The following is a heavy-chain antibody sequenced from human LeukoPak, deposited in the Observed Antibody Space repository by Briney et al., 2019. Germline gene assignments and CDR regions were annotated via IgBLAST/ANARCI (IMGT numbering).Heavy chain of an antibody. Sequence: GGSLRLSCAASGFTFSSYAMHWVRQAPGKGLEWVAVISYDGSNKYYADSVKGRFTISRDNSKNTLYLQMNSLRAEDTAVYYCARDHGYGDYLLSYYYYYYMDVWGKGTTVTVSS. D-gene: IGHD4-17*01. J-gene: IGHJ6*03. CDR3: ARDHGYGDYLLSYYYYYYMDV. V-gene: IGHV3-30*01. CDR1: GFTFSSYA. CDR2: ISYDGSNK.